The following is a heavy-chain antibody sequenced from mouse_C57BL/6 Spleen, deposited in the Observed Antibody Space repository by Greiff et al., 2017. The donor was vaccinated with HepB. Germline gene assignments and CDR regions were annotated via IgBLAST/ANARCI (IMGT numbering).Heavy chain of an antibody. V-gene: IGHV8-8*01. D-gene: IGHD1-1*01. CDR1: GFSLSTFGMG. Sequence: QVTLKVSGPGILQPSQTLSLTCSFSGFSLSTFGMGVGWIRQPSGKGLEWLAHIWWDDDKYYNPALKSRLTISKDTSKNQVFLKIANVDTADTATYYCARPIYYYGSSYVWFAYWGQGTLVTVSA. CDR3: ARPIYYYGSSYVWFAY. CDR2: IWWDDDK. J-gene: IGHJ3*01.